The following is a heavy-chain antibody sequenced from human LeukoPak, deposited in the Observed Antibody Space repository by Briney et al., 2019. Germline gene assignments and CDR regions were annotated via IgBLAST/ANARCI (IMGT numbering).Heavy chain of an antibody. D-gene: IGHD6-19*01. V-gene: IGHV4-61*08. Sequence: SETLSLTCTVSGGSISSGDYYWSWIRQPPGKGLEWIGYIYYSGSTNYNPSLKSRVTISVDTSKNQFSLKLSSVTAADTAVYYCASRIAVAAPGGFENWGQGTLVTVSS. J-gene: IGHJ4*02. CDR1: GGSISSGDYY. CDR2: IYYSGST. CDR3: ASRIAVAAPGGFEN.